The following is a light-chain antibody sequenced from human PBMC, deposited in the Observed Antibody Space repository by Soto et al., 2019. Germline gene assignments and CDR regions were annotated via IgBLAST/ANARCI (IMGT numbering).Light chain of an antibody. CDR2: GTS. CDR1: QSISKY. CDR3: QQCYSPLLT. Sequence: DIQMTQSPSSLSASVGDRVTLTCRASQSISKYLNWYQVKSGKGPKLLIYGTSTLQSGVPSRFSGSGSGTHFTLTISNLQPEDFAVYYCQQCYSPLLTFDGGTRVEIK. J-gene: IGKJ4*01. V-gene: IGKV1-39*01.